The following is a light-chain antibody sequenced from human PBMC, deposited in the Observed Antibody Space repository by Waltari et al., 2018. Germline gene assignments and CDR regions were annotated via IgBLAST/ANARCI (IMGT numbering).Light chain of an antibody. CDR1: ESVLYSSNNKNH. V-gene: IGKV4-1*01. CDR2: WAS. J-gene: IGKJ4*01. CDR3: QQYYNTPLT. Sequence: GERATISCKTSESVLYSSNNKNHLAWFQQKPGQPPRLLLYWASTRESGVPDRFIGSGSETDFTLTVTRLQAEDVAVYYCQQYYNTPLTFGGGTKVEVK.